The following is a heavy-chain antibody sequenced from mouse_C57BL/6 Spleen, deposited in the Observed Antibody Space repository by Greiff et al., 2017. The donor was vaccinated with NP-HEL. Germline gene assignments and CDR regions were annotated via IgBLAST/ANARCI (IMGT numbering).Heavy chain of an antibody. CDR3: TRSDSSGYLYYFDY. Sequence: VQRVESGAELVRPGASVTLSCKASGYTFTDYEMHWLKQTPVHGLEWIGAIDPETGGTAYNQKFKGKAILTADKSSSTAYMELRSLTSEDSAVYYCTRSDSSGYLYYFDYWGQGTTLTVSS. CDR2: IDPETGGT. J-gene: IGHJ2*01. CDR1: GYTFTDYE. V-gene: IGHV1-15*01. D-gene: IGHD3-2*02.